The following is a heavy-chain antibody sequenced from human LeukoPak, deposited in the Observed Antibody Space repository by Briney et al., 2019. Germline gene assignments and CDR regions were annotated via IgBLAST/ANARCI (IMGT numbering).Heavy chain of an antibody. CDR1: GFTFSSYS. CDR2: ISSGSSAI. Sequence: GGSLRLSCAASGFTFSSYSMNWVRQAPGKGLEWVAYISSGSSAIYYADSVKGRFTISRDNAKNSVYLQMNSLRAEDTAVYYCARGWGWTEDYWGQGTLVTVSS. D-gene: IGHD7-27*01. J-gene: IGHJ4*02. CDR3: ARGWGWTEDY. V-gene: IGHV3-48*04.